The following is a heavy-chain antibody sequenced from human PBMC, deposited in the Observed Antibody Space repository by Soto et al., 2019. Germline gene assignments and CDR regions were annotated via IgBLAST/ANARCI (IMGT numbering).Heavy chain of an antibody. CDR2: IYLIGST. J-gene: IGHJ5*02. V-gene: IGHV4-30-2*01. Sequence: SETLSLTCAVSGGSISSGDYSWSWIRQPPGKGLEWIGYIYLIGSTYYSPSLKSRVTISIDRSKNQFSLNLSSVTAADTAVYYCARAGPGFCTNGVCRFDPWGQGTLVTVSS. CDR1: GGSISSGDYS. CDR3: ARAGPGFCTNGVCRFDP. D-gene: IGHD2-8*01.